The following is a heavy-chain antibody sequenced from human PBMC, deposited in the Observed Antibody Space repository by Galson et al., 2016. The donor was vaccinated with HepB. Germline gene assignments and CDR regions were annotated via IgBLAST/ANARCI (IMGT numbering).Heavy chain of an antibody. J-gene: IGHJ6*03. CDR3: ARADMVLRHYKDV. CDR1: GGSVSTGGLY. Sequence: TLSLTCTVSGGSVSTGGLYWTWIRQHPGKGLEWIGNIYYSGISHYNPSLKSRVSISVNTSENQFSLKVRSVTAADTAVYYCARADMVLRHYKDVWGKGTTVTVSS. CDR2: IYYSGIS. D-gene: IGHD3-3*01. V-gene: IGHV4-31*03.